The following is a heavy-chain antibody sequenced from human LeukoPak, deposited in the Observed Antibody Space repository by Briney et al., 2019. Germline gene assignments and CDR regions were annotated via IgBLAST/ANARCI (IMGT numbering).Heavy chain of an antibody. CDR1: GFTFSSYS. CDR2: ISSSSSTI. CDR3: ARVENYYDSSEGY. Sequence: HPGGSLRLSCAASGFTFSSYSMNWVRQAPGKGLEWVSYISSSSSTIYYADSVKGRFTISRDNAKNSLYLQMNSLRAEDTAVYYCARVENYYDSSEGYWGQGTLVTVSS. J-gene: IGHJ4*02. D-gene: IGHD3-22*01. V-gene: IGHV3-48*04.